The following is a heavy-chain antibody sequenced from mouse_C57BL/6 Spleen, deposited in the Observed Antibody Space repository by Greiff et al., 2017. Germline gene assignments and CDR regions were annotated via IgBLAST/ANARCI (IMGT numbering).Heavy chain of an antibody. CDR2: ISSGSSTI. CDR3: ARGRVTYFDY. CDR1: GFTFSDYG. Sequence: DVKLVESGGGLVKPGGSLKLSCAASGFTFSDYGMHWVRQAPEKGPEWVAYISSGSSTIYYADTVKGRFTISRDNAKNTLFLQMTSLRSEDTAMYYCARGRVTYFDYWGQGTTLTVSS. D-gene: IGHD2-2*01. J-gene: IGHJ2*01. V-gene: IGHV5-17*01.